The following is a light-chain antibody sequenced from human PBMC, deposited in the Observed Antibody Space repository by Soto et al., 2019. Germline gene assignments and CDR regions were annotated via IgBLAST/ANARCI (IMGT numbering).Light chain of an antibody. CDR3: QQYGSALWT. J-gene: IGKJ1*01. CDR2: GAS. V-gene: IGKV3-20*01. CDR1: QSVSSTY. Sequence: EIVLTQSPDTLSLFPGERATLSCRASQSVSSTYLAWYQQKLGQAPRLLIFGASSRATGIPDRFSGSGSGTDFTLTISRLEPEDFAVYYCQQYGSALWTFGQGTKMEIK.